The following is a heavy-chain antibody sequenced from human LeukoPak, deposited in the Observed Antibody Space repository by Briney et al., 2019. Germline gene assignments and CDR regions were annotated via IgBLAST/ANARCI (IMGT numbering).Heavy chain of an antibody. CDR1: GGSFSGYY. Sequence: SETLSLTCAVYGGSFSGYYWSWIRQPPGKGLEWIGEINHSGSTNYNPSLKSRVTISVDTSKNQFSLKLSSVTAADTAVYYCARVPTLYYYGSGTHNHLNWFDPWGQGTLVTVSS. D-gene: IGHD3-10*01. J-gene: IGHJ5*02. CDR3: ARVPTLYYYGSGTHNHLNWFDP. CDR2: INHSGST. V-gene: IGHV4-34*01.